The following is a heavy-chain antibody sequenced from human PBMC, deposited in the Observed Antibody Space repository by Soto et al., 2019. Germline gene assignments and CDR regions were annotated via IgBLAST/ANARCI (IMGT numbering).Heavy chain of an antibody. V-gene: IGHV1-3*04. CDR2: INTANGDT. CDR1: GYTFTNYA. Sequence: QIQLVQSGAEMKKPGASVKVSCKASGYTFTNYAMHWVRQAPGQRLEWMGRINTANGDTIYSQNFQGRVTITRDTSASTVYLELSSLRFEDTAVHYCGRGQATFDPWGQGTLVTVSS. CDR3: GRGQATFDP. J-gene: IGHJ5*02.